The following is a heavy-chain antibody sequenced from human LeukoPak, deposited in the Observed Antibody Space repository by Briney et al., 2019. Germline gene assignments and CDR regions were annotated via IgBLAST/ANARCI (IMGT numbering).Heavy chain of an antibody. CDR2: TYYSGTT. CDR3: ARQHPSGRGSGLDY. D-gene: IGHD2-15*01. Sequence: SETLSLTCTVSGGSISGYYWTWIRQPPGKRMERIGYTYYSGTTNYNHSLMRRVTISVDTSKNQFSLKLSSVTAADTAVYYCARQHPSGRGSGLDYWGQGTLVTVSS. V-gene: IGHV4-59*08. J-gene: IGHJ4*02. CDR1: GGSISGYY.